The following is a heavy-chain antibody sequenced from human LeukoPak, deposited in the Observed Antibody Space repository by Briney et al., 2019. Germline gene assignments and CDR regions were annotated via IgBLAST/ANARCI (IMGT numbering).Heavy chain of an antibody. CDR3: EKRGVVIRVILVGFHKEAYYFDS. D-gene: IGHD3-22*01. Sequence: PGGSLRLSCAVSGITLSNYGMSWVRQAPGKGLEWVAGISDSGGRTNYADSVKGRFTISRDNPKNTLYLQMNSLRTEDTAVYFCEKRGVVIRVILVGFHKEAYYFDSWAREPWSPSPQ. CDR1: GITLSNYG. J-gene: IGHJ4*02. CDR2: ISDSGGRT. V-gene: IGHV3-23*01.